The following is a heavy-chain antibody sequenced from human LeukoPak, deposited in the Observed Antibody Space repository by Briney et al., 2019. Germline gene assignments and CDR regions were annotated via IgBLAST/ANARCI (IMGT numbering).Heavy chain of an antibody. V-gene: IGHV4-31*03. CDR2: IYYSGST. CDR1: GGSISSGGYY. Sequence: SQTLSLTCTVSGGSISSGGYYWSWIRQHPGKGLEWIGYIYYSGSTYYNPSLKSRVTISVDTSKNQFSLKLSSVTAADTAVYYCARGGYYDSSGNFYLDYWGQGTLVTVSS. CDR3: ARGGYYDSSGNFYLDY. J-gene: IGHJ4*02. D-gene: IGHD3-22*01.